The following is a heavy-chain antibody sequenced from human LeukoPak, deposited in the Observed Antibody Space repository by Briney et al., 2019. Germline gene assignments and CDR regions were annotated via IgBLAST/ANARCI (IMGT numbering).Heavy chain of an antibody. J-gene: IGHJ4*02. CDR3: ARVGYSGWNLEY. CDR1: GFTFRSYW. Sequence: GGSLRLSCAASGFTFRSYWMSWVRQAPGKGLEWVANISQGGSVKYYVDSVKGRFTISRDDAKNSLYVQMNSLRDEDRAVYYCARVGYSGWNLEYWGQGTLVTVSS. D-gene: IGHD5-12*01. CDR2: ISQGGSVK. V-gene: IGHV3-7*01.